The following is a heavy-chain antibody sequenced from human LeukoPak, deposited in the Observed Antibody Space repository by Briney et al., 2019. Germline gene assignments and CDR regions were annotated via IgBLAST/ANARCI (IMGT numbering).Heavy chain of an antibody. D-gene: IGHD3-10*01. Sequence: SETLSLTCTVSGGSISSGSYYWSWIRQPAGKGLEWIGRIYTSGSTNYNPSLKSRVTISVDTSKNQFSLKLSSVTAADTAVYYCARVLLWFGEPNWFDPWGQGTLVTVSS. V-gene: IGHV4-61*02. J-gene: IGHJ5*02. CDR3: ARVLLWFGEPNWFDP. CDR1: GGSISSGSYY. CDR2: IYTSGST.